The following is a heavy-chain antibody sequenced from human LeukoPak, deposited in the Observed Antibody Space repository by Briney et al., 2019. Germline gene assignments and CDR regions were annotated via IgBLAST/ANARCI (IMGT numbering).Heavy chain of an antibody. Sequence: KPSETLSLTCTVSGGSISSSSYYWGWIRQPPGKGLEWIGSIYYSGSTYYNPSLKSRVTISVDTSKNQFSLKLSSVTAADTAVYYCARGVYDILTGYSPFDYWGQGTLVTVSS. D-gene: IGHD3-9*01. V-gene: IGHV4-39*07. CDR2: IYYSGST. J-gene: IGHJ4*02. CDR1: GGSISSSSYY. CDR3: ARGVYDILTGYSPFDY.